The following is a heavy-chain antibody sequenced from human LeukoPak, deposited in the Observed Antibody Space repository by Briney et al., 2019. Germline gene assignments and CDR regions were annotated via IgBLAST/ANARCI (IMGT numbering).Heavy chain of an antibody. J-gene: IGHJ6*02. CDR1: GFTFSSYA. CDR3: ARDHAVSSMVRGVIGYYYYGMDV. V-gene: IGHV3-48*02. D-gene: IGHD3-10*01. Sequence: PGGSLRLSCAASGFTFSSYAMSWVRQAPGKGLEWVPYISSSSSTIYYADSVKGRFTISRDNAKNSLYLQMNSLRDEDTAVYYCARDHAVSSMVRGVIGYYYYGMDVWGQGTTVTVSS. CDR2: ISSSSSTI.